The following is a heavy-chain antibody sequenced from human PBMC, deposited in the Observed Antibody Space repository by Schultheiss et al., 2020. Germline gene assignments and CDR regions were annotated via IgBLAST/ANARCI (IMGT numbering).Heavy chain of an antibody. CDR2: ISASGGST. CDR1: GFTFSNAW. CDR3: ARGHSGLVNWFDP. V-gene: IGHV3-11*04. D-gene: IGHD6-25*01. J-gene: IGHJ5*02. Sequence: GGSLRLSCAASGFTFSNAWMSWVRQAPGKGLEWVSGISASGGSTYYADSVKGRFTISRDNAKNSLYLQMNSLRDEDTAVYYCARGHSGLVNWFDPWGQGTLVTVSS.